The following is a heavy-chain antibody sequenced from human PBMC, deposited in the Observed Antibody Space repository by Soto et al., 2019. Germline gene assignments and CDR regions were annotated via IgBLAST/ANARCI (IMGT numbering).Heavy chain of an antibody. Sequence: EVQLVESGGGLVTPGGSLRLSCAASGFTFTRYSMNWVRQAPGKGLEWVSSISSTTNYIYYGDSMRGRFTISSDNAKNSLYLEMNSLRAEDTAVYYCARESEDLTSNFDYWGQGTLVTVSS. CDR3: ARESEDLTSNFDY. V-gene: IGHV3-21*06. CDR2: ISSTTNYI. J-gene: IGHJ4*02. CDR1: GFTFTRYS.